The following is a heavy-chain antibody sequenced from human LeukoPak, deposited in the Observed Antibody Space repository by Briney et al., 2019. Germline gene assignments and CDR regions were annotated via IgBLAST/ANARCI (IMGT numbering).Heavy chain of an antibody. CDR2: ISSSGSTI. Sequence: LSLTCTVSGGSISGYYWNWVRQAPGKGLEWVSYISSSGSTIYYADSVKGRFTISRDNAKNSLYLQMNSLRAEDTAVYYCAELGITMIGGVWGKGTTVTISS. D-gene: IGHD3-10*02. V-gene: IGHV3-48*03. CDR3: AELGITMIGGV. CDR1: GGSISGYY. J-gene: IGHJ6*04.